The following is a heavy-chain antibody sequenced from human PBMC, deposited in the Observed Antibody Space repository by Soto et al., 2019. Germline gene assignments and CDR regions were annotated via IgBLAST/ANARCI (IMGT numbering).Heavy chain of an antibody. J-gene: IGHJ4*02. CDR1: GGSITSSGYY. CDR3: ARGGGSTKVDY. CDR2: TSNSGST. D-gene: IGHD2-2*01. Sequence: QVQLQESGPGLVKPSQTLSLTCTVSGGSITSSGYYWSWIRQHPGEGLEWIGFTSNSGSTSYNPSLKSQVTISVYTSSNLFSLNLKSVTAADTAVYYCARGGGSTKVDYWGQGTLVTVSP. V-gene: IGHV4-31*01.